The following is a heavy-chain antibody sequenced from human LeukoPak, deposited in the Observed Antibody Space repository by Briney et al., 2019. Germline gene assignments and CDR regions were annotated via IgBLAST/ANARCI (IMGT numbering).Heavy chain of an antibody. V-gene: IGHV4-39*01. J-gene: IGHJ5*02. CDR3: ARPEGFDP. CDR2: IYYSGST. Sequence: PSETLSLTCTVSGGYISSSSYYWGWLRQPPGKGLEWIGSIYYSGSTYYNPSLKSRVTISVDTSKNQFSLKLSSVTAADTAVYYCARPEGFDPWGQGTLVTVSS. CDR1: GGYISSSSYY.